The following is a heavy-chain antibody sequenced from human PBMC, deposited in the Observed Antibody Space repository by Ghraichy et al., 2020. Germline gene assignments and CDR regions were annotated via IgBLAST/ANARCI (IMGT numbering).Heavy chain of an antibody. V-gene: IGHV3-30-3*01. CDR3: AREAFYYDSSGFDP. D-gene: IGHD3-22*01. J-gene: IGHJ5*02. CDR2: ISYDGSNK. Sequence: GESLNISCAASGFTFSSYAMHWVRQAPGKGLEWVAVISYDGSNKYYADSVKGRFTISRDNSKNTLYLQMNSLRAEDTAVYYCAREAFYYDSSGFDPWGQGTLVTVSS. CDR1: GFTFSSYA.